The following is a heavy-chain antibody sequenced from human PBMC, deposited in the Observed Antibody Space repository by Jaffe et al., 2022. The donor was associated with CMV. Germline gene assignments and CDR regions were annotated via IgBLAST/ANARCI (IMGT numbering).Heavy chain of an antibody. Sequence: EVQLVESGGGLVQPGGSLRLSCAASGFIFSPYWMHWVRQAPGKGLVWVSRINSDGSDTTYADSVKGRFTISRDNAKNTLYLQMNSLRAEDMAVYYCARGGAGVPDRPVSYWGQGTLVTVSS. D-gene: IGHD6-6*01. CDR2: INSDGSDT. V-gene: IGHV3-74*03. CDR1: GFIFSPYW. J-gene: IGHJ4*02. CDR3: ARGGAGVPDRPVSY.